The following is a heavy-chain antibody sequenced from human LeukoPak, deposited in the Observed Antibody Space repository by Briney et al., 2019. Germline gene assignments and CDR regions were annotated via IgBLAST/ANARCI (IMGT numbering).Heavy chain of an antibody. CDR3: ASLGDYYGSGSFSPFDY. V-gene: IGHV1-2*02. CDR1: GYTFTGFY. CDR2: INPNSGGT. J-gene: IGHJ4*02. D-gene: IGHD3-10*01. Sequence: ASVKVPCKASGYTFTGFYMHWVRQAPGQGPEWMGWINPNSGGTNYAQKFQGRVTMTRDTSISTAYMELSRLRSDDTAVYYCASLGDYYGSGSFSPFDYWGQGTLVTVSS.